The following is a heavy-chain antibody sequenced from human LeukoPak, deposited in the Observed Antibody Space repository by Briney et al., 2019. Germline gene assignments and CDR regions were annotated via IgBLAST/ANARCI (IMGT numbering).Heavy chain of an antibody. CDR2: INPNSGGT. Sequence: ASVKVSCKASGYTFTGYYMHWVRQAPGQGLEWMGWINPNSGGTNYAQKFQGWVTMTRDTSISTAYMELSRLRSDDTAVYYCARGWRNAYCGGDCYYWGQGTLVTVSS. CDR1: GYTFTGYY. D-gene: IGHD2-21*02. CDR3: ARGWRNAYCGGDCYY. V-gene: IGHV1-2*04. J-gene: IGHJ4*02.